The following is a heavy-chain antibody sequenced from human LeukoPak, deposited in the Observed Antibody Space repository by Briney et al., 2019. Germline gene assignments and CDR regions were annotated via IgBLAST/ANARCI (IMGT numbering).Heavy chain of an antibody. CDR2: IRYDGSNK. D-gene: IGHD6-19*01. J-gene: IGHJ4*02. CDR3: ARGSIAVAGAPFDY. CDR1: GFTFSSYG. Sequence: PGGSLRLSCAASGFTFSSYGMHWVRQAPGKGLEWVAFIRYDGSNKYYADSVKGRFTISRDNSKNTLYLQMNSLRAEDTAVYYCARGSIAVAGAPFDYWGQGTLVTVSS. V-gene: IGHV3-30*02.